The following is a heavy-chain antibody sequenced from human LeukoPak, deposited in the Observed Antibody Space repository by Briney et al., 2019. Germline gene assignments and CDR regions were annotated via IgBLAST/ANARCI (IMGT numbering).Heavy chain of an antibody. CDR1: GGSIGGINW. CDR3: VRHSSTSYRFFDS. V-gene: IGHV4-4*02. D-gene: IGHD2-2*01. Sequence: SGTLSLTCAVSGGSIGGINWWSWVRQPPGKGLEWIGEVHHSGSTNYNSSLRSRVTILVDKSKNQFSLKLTSVTAADTAVYYCVRHSSTSYRFFDSWGQGTLVTVSS. J-gene: IGHJ4*02. CDR2: VHHSGST.